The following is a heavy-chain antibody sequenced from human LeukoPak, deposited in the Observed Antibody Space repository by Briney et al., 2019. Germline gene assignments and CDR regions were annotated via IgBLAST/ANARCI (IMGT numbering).Heavy chain of an antibody. D-gene: IGHD6-19*01. V-gene: IGHV3-11*04. CDR1: GFTFSDYY. CDR3: ARGRYSSGWYHDF. Sequence: PGGSLRLSCAASGFTFSDYYMTWIRQAPGKGLEWVSYISASGTTVRYADSVEGRFTISRDNAKNSLYLQFNSLRAEDTAVYFCARGRYSSGWYHDFWGQGALVTVSS. CDR2: ISASGTTV. J-gene: IGHJ4*02.